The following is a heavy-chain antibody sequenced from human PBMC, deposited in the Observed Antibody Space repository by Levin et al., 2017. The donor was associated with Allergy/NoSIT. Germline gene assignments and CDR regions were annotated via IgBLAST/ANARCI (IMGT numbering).Heavy chain of an antibody. CDR2: VNCNSRDT. V-gene: IGHV1-2*02. CDR1: GYTFTDYY. CDR3: ARNDYGDYVQNFDY. Sequence: ASVKVSCKAAGYTFTDYYMHWVRQAPGQGLEWMGWVNCNSRDTHYAQKFQGRVTMTRYTSITTAYMELSSLRSDDTALYYCARNDYGDYVQNFDYWGQGTLVTVSS. D-gene: IGHD4-17*01. J-gene: IGHJ4*02.